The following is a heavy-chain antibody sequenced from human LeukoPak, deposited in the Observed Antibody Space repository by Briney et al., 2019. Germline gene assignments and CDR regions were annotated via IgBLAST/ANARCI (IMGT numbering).Heavy chain of an antibody. CDR2: IKQDGREK. V-gene: IGHV3-7*03. CDR3: SRGVVPYYFDY. Sequence: PGGSLRLSCAASAFTFSSDRMSSVYQTPGKGLERVANIKQDGREKYYVDSVKGRFTISRNNAKNTLYLQMNSLRAEDTAVYYCSRGVVPYYFDYWGQGTLVTVSS. D-gene: IGHD2-15*01. J-gene: IGHJ4*02. CDR1: AFTFSSDR.